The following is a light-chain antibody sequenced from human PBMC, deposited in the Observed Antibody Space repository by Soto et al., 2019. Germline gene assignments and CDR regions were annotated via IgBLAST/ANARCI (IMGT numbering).Light chain of an antibody. J-gene: IGKJ4*01. CDR2: LGS. V-gene: IGKV2-28*01. CDR3: MEALKTTLS. Sequence: DIVLTQSPLSLPVTPGEPASISCRSSQSLLHRNGYNYLDWYLQKPGQSPQLLIYLGSNRASGVPDRFSGSGSGTDFTLTISRVEAEDVGIYYCMEALKTTLSFVGGTKVELK. CDR1: QSLLHRNGYNY.